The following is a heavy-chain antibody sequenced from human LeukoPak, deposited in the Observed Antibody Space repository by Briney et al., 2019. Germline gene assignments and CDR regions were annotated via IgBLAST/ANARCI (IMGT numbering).Heavy chain of an antibody. D-gene: IGHD2-15*01. Sequence: SVKVSCKASGFTFTTSPIQWVRQGRGQRLEWIGWIVVGNNNTNYAQKFQERVTFTRDMSTSTAYMELSSVRSEDTAVYYCAVDANYCSGGSCYSYDYWGQGTLVTVSS. V-gene: IGHV1-58*02. CDR2: IVVGNNNT. J-gene: IGHJ4*02. CDR1: GFTFTTSP. CDR3: AVDANYCSGGSCYSYDY.